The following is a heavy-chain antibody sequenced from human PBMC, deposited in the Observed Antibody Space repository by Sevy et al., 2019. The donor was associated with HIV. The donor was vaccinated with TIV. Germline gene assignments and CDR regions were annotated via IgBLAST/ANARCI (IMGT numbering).Heavy chain of an antibody. V-gene: IGHV3-30*18. D-gene: IGHD1-26*01. CDR3: ANAYSGSYSHSYLYALDV. CDR1: GFSFSYYG. J-gene: IGHJ6*02. CDR2: ISHDGINE. Sequence: GRSLRLSCIGSGFSFSYYGIHWVRQSPGKGLDWVALISHDGINEYYADSVKGRFTISRDNSKNTVYLVMNSLRNEDTAIYFCANAYSGSYSHSYLYALDVWGQGTTVTVSS.